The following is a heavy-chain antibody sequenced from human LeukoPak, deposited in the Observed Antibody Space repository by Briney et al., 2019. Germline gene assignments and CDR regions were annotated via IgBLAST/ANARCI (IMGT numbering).Heavy chain of an antibody. V-gene: IGHV3-30*02. Sequence: GVSLRLSCAAPGFTFSSYGMHWVRQAPGKGLEWVAFIRYDGSNKYYAGSVKGRFTISRDNSKNTLYLQMNSLRVEDTAVYYGAKDRGDYFDYRGQGTLVTVSS. J-gene: IGHJ4*02. CDR1: GFTFSSYG. CDR3: AKDRGDYFDY. CDR2: IRYDGSNK. D-gene: IGHD5-24*01.